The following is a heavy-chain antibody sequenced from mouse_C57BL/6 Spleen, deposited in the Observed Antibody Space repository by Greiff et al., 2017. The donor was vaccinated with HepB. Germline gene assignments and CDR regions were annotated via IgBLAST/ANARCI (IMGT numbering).Heavy chain of an antibody. CDR3: TRADYYGSSYWYFDV. CDR2: ISSGGDYI. CDR1: GFTFSSYA. V-gene: IGHV5-9-1*02. J-gene: IGHJ1*03. Sequence: EVMLVESGEGLVKPGGSLKLSCAASGFTFSSYAMSWVRQTPEKRLEWVAYISSGGDYIYYADTVKGRFTISRDNARNTLYLQMSSLKSEDTAMYYCTRADYYGSSYWYFDVWGTGTTVTVSS. D-gene: IGHD1-1*01.